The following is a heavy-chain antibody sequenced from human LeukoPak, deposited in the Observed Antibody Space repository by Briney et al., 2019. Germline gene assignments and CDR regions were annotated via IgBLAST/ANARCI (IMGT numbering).Heavy chain of an antibody. D-gene: IGHD2-2*01. Sequence: GGSLRLSCVASGLTLSNSAMTWVRQAPGKGLEWVSILSGDGTGTFYANSVRGRFSISRDISTNTVYLQMNSLGVDDTALYYCATVGGFCPSSNCYAYFDYWGQGSLVTVST. J-gene: IGHJ4*02. CDR2: LSGDGTGT. V-gene: IGHV3-23*01. CDR1: GLTLSNSA. CDR3: ATVGGFCPSSNCYAYFDY.